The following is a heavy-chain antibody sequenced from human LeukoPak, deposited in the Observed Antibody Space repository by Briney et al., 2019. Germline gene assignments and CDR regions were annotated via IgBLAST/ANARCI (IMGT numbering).Heavy chain of an antibody. V-gene: IGHV5-51*01. CDR3: AAKVVPAAIGGENWFDP. CDR1: GYSFTSYW. J-gene: IGHJ5*02. Sequence: GESLKISCKGPGYSFTSYWIGWVRQMPGKGLERMGIIYPGDSDTRYSPSFQGQVTISADKSISTAYLQWSSLKASDTAMYYCAAKVVPAAIGGENWFDPWGQGTLVTVSP. CDR2: IYPGDSDT. D-gene: IGHD2-2*02.